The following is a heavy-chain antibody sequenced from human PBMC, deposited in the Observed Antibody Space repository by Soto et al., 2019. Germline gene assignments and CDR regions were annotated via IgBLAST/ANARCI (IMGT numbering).Heavy chain of an antibody. CDR3: AASKGDAVDGLDI. CDR2: IVVASGNA. J-gene: IGHJ3*02. D-gene: IGHD3-10*01. V-gene: IGHV1-58*01. CDR1: GCTFTSSG. Sequence: SVKVSCKASGCTFTSSGVQWLRQVRGQRLEWIGWIVVASGNANYAQKFQERVTITRDMSTSTAYMELSSLRSEDTAVYYCAASKGDAVDGLDIWGQGTMVTAS.